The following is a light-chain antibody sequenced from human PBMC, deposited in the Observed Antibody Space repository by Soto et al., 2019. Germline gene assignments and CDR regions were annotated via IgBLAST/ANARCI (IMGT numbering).Light chain of an antibody. CDR3: LLYYGDAVV. V-gene: IGLV7-43*01. CDR2: STT. J-gene: IGLJ2*01. CDR1: TGTVTRGYY. Sequence: QTVMTQEPSLTVSPGGTVTLTCASSTGTVTRGYYPTWFQQKPGQPPRALIYSTTYKHSWTPARFSGSLLGGKAALTLSPVQPEDEAEYYCLLYYGDAVVFGGGTKLTVL.